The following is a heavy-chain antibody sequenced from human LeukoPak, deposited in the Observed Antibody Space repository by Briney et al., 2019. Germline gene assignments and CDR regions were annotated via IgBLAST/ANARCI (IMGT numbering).Heavy chain of an antibody. D-gene: IGHD5-24*01. CDR3: SKDPKGDGYSPHHYYYYYMDV. V-gene: IGHV3-7*01. J-gene: IGHJ6*03. Sequence: GGSLRLSCAACGFSLSTYWMSWVRQAPGKGVEWVADIKQEGSDKYYVDSVKGRFTISRDSGRNSDYLQMNRCRVEGTALCYCSKDPKGDGYSPHHYYYYYMDVWGKGTTVIVSS. CDR1: GFSLSTYW. CDR2: IKQEGSDK.